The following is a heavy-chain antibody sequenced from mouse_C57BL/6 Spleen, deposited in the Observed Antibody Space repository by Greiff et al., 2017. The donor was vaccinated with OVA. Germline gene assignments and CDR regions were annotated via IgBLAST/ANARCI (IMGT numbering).Heavy chain of an antibody. CDR2: IYPGDGDT. CDR3: ARENYYGSSPGWFAY. J-gene: IGHJ3*01. D-gene: IGHD1-1*01. V-gene: IGHV1-82*01. CDR1: GYAFSSSW. Sequence: QVQLQQSGPELVKPGASVKISCKASGYAFSSSWMNWVKQRPGKGLEWIGRIYPGDGDTNYNGKFKGKATLTADKSSSTAYMQLSSLTSEDSAVYFCARENYYGSSPGWFAYWGQGTLVTVSA.